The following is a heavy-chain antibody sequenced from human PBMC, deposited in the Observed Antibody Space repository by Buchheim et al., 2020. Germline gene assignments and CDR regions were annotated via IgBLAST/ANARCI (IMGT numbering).Heavy chain of an antibody. V-gene: IGHV3-48*01. Sequence: EVQLVESGGGLVQPGGSLRLSCAASGFTFSSYSMNWVRQAPGKGLEWVSYISSSSSTIYYADSVKGRFTISRENAKKSMYLQMNSLRAEDTAVYYCAREGIAVAGTLDAFDIWGQGT. CDR1: GFTFSSYS. CDR3: AREGIAVAGTLDAFDI. J-gene: IGHJ3*02. D-gene: IGHD6-19*01. CDR2: ISSSSSTI.